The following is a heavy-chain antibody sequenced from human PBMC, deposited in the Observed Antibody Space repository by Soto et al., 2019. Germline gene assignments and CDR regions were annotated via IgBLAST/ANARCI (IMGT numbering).Heavy chain of an antibody. CDR3: ARDSGYSDAFDI. J-gene: IGHJ3*02. Sequence: HADTLSLTCTVSGGSISSYYWSWVRQPAGMGLERIGRIDTSGSTIYNPSPTSQVTMSVDTSKNQVSVDLTSVTAADTAVYYCARDSGYSDAFDIWGQGTIVTVAS. V-gene: IGHV4-4*07. D-gene: IGHD3-22*01. CDR2: IDTSGST. CDR1: GGSISSYY.